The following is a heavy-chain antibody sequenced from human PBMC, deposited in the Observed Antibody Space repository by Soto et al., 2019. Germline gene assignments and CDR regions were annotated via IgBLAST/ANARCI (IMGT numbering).Heavy chain of an antibody. CDR1: GFTFSSHG. D-gene: IGHD6-6*01. J-gene: IGHJ6*02. Sequence: ESGGGVAQAGRSLRLSCAASGFTFSSHGIHWVRQAPGKGLEWVAFIWADGSNVEYADSVKGRFTISRDSSKNTVDLQMNSLRAEDTAVYSCARDGQQLVPYGLDAWGQGTTVTVSS. CDR3: ARDGQQLVPYGLDA. CDR2: IWADGSNV. V-gene: IGHV3-33*01.